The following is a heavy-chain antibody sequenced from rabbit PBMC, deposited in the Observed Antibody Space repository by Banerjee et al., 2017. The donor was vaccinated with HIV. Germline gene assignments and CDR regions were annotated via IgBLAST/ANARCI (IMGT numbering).Heavy chain of an antibody. V-gene: IGHV1S40*01. CDR2: IDAGGSDTT. Sequence: QSLEESGGDLVKPGASLTLTCTASGFSFSSSQWICWVRQAPGKGLEWIACIDAGGSDTTYYASWAKGRLTISKASSTTVTLQMTSLTAADTATYFCASDAAIDYWSPFNFWGPGTLVTVS. CDR3: ASDAAIDYWSPFNF. J-gene: IGHJ4*01. CDR1: GFSFSSSQW. D-gene: IGHD2-1*01.